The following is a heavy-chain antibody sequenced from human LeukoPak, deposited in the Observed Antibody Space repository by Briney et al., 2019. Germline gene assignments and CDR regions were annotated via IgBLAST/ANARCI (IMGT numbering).Heavy chain of an antibody. D-gene: IGHD3-22*01. Sequence: SSETLSLTCTASGDSISSGDYYWSWIRQPAGKGLEWIGRISSSGSTNYNPSLKSRVTISVDTSKNQFSLKLSSVTAADTAVYFCARGPYSYDSSGAFDIWGQGTMVTVSS. V-gene: IGHV4-61*02. CDR2: ISSSGST. CDR3: ARGPYSYDSSGAFDI. J-gene: IGHJ3*02. CDR1: GDSISSGDYY.